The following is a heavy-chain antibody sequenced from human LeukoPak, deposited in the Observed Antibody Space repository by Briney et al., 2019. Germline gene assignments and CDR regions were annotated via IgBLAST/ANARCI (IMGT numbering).Heavy chain of an antibody. CDR3: AREPPHYSGSYSFDP. Sequence: GGSLRLSCAASGFSFSSYWMSWVRQAPGKGLEWVANIKQDGSEKYYVDSVKGRFTISRDNAKNSLYLQMNSLRVEDTAVYYCAREPPHYSGSYSFDPWGQGTLVTVSS. D-gene: IGHD1-26*01. CDR2: IKQDGSEK. V-gene: IGHV3-7*01. CDR1: GFSFSSYW. J-gene: IGHJ5*02.